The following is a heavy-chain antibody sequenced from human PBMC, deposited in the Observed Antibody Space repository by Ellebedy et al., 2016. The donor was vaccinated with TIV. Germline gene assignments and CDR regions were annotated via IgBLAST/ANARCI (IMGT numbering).Heavy chain of an antibody. D-gene: IGHD3-22*01. CDR3: AKGDYYDSSVHGPFYYYYYGMDV. V-gene: IGHV3-9*01. J-gene: IGHJ6*02. CDR1: GFTFDDYD. Sequence: SLKISXAASGFTFDDYDMHWVRQAPGKGLEWVSGISWNSGSIGYADSVKGRFTISRDNAKNSLYLQMNSLRAEDTALYSCAKGDYYDSSVHGPFYYYYYGMDVWGQGTAVTVSS. CDR2: ISWNSGSI.